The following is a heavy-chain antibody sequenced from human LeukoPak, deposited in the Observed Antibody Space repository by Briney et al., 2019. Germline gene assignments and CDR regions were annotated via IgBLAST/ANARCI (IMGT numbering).Heavy chain of an antibody. CDR2: IYQTTT. V-gene: IGHV4-59*01. D-gene: IGHD1-14*01. J-gene: IGHJ6*04. CDR3: ARNFPGRTEDV. Sequence: SETLSLTCTVSGDSMSSYFWTWVRQFPGKGLEWVGYIYQTTTTYNPSLKGRVTISADMSQNQLSLKVTSVTAADTAVYYCARNFPGRTEDVWGKGTTVIVPS. CDR1: GDSMSSYF.